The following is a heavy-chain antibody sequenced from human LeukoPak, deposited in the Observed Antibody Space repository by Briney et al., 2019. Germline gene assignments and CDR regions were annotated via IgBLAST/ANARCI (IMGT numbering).Heavy chain of an antibody. CDR2: IIPIFGTA. Sequence: SVKVSCKASGGTFSSYAISWVRQAPGQGLEWMGGIIPIFGTANYAQKFQGRVTITADESTSTAYMELSSLRAEDTAVYYCARDNRDDFRGGDNFDYWGQGTLVTVSS. V-gene: IGHV1-69*13. J-gene: IGHJ4*02. D-gene: IGHD2-21*02. CDR3: ARDNRDDFRGGDNFDY. CDR1: GGTFSSYA.